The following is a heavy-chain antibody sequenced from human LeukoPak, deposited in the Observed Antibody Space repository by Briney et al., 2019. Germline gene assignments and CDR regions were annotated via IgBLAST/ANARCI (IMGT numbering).Heavy chain of an antibody. V-gene: IGHV1-46*01. CDR2: INPSGGGT. Sequence: ASVKVSCKASGYTFTSYYMHWVRQAPGQGLEWMGIINPSGGGTSNVQKFQGRVTVTRDTSTNTVYMELSSLRSEDTAVYYCAREATVYYYYGMDVWGQGTTVTVSS. CDR3: AREATVYYYYGMDV. J-gene: IGHJ6*02. D-gene: IGHD4-17*01. CDR1: GYTFTSYY.